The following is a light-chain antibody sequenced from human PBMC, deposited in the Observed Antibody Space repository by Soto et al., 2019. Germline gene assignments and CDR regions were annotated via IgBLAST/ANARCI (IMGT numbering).Light chain of an antibody. CDR2: EVS. J-gene: IGLJ2*01. Sequence: QSVLTQPPSASGSPGQSVTISCTGTPSDVGASNYVSWYQQQPGKAPKLMISEVSKRPSGVPDRFAGSKSGNTASLTVSGLHAEDEADYYCSSSAGTKNMVFGAGTKLTVL. CDR3: SSSAGTKNMV. CDR1: PSDVGASNY. V-gene: IGLV2-8*01.